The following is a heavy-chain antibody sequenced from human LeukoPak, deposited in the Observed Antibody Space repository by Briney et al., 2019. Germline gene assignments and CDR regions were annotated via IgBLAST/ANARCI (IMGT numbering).Heavy chain of an antibody. D-gene: IGHD3-10*01. CDR2: ISRRSTYI. J-gene: IGHJ6*03. Sequence: PGGSLRLSCAASGFTFSSYSMNWVRQAPGKGLEWVSSISRRSTYIYYADSVKGRFTISRDNAKNSLYLQMNSLRAEDTAVYYCARNYGSGSYYVFPDYYYYMDVWGKGTTVTISS. V-gene: IGHV3-21*04. CDR1: GFTFSSYS. CDR3: ARNYGSGSYYVFPDYYYYMDV.